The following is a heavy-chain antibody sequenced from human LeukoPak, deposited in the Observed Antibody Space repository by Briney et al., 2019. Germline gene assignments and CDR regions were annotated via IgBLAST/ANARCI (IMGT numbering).Heavy chain of an antibody. V-gene: IGHV4-59*08. CDR2: VYHTGST. CDR3: ARQGAISDAFDI. J-gene: IGHJ3*02. CDR1: GGSISSYY. Sequence: SETLPLTCTVSGGSISSYYWTWIRQPPVKGLEWIGYVYHTGSTNYNPSLKSRVTISVDTSKNQFSLKLKSVTAADTAVYYCARQGAISDAFDIWGQGIMVTVSS. D-gene: IGHD3-3*01.